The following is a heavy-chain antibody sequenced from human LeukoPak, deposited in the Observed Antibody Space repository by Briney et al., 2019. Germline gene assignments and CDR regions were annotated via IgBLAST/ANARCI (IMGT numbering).Heavy chain of an antibody. CDR1: GFTFSSYA. CDR2: ISASDGRT. Sequence: GGSLRLSCAASGFTFSSYAMSWVRQAPGKGLEWVSAISASDGRTWYADSVRGRFTISRDNFKNTLYVQINSLRAEDTAVYYCVRDKRFPDDVFDIWGQGKLVTVSS. CDR3: VRDKRFPDDVFDI. V-gene: IGHV3-23*01. D-gene: IGHD3-10*01. J-gene: IGHJ3*02.